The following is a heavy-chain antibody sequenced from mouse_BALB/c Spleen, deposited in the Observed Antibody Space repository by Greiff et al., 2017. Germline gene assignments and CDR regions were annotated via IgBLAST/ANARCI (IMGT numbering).Heavy chain of an antibody. J-gene: IGHJ3*01. D-gene: IGHD1-2*01. CDR2: ISTYYGDA. CDR1: GYTFTDYA. V-gene: IGHV1S137*01. Sequence: QVQLQQSGAELVRPGVSVKISCKGSGYTFTDYAMHWVKQSHAKSLEWIGVISTYYGDASYNQKFKGKATMTVDKSSSTAYMELARLTSEDSAIYYGAIEKDYYCYVIAYWGQGTRLTVSA. CDR3: AIEKDYYCYVIAY.